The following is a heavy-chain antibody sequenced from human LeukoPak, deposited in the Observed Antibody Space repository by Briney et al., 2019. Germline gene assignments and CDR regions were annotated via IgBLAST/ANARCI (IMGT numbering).Heavy chain of an antibody. J-gene: IGHJ4*02. Sequence: ASVKVSCKASGYTFTSYYMHWVRQAPGQGLEWMGIINPSGGSTSYAQKFQGRVTMTRDMSTSTVYMELSSLRSEDTAVYYCARERQRFLEWSRGIDYWGQGTLVTVSS. V-gene: IGHV1-46*01. CDR1: GYTFTSYY. CDR2: INPSGGST. D-gene: IGHD3-3*01. CDR3: ARERQRFLEWSRGIDY.